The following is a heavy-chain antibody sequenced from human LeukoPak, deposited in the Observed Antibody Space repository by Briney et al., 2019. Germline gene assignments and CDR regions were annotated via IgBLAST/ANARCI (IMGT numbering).Heavy chain of an antibody. CDR3: ARDVGDTAMGTYYFDY. CDR1: GDTFSSYA. CDR2: IIPIFGTA. V-gene: IGHV1-69*06. J-gene: IGHJ4*02. D-gene: IGHD5-18*01. Sequence: ASVKVSCKASGDTFSSYAIIWVRQAPGQGLEWMGGIIPIFGTANYAQKFQGRVTITADKSTSTAYMELSSLRSEDTAVYYCARDVGDTAMGTYYFDYWGQGTLITVSS.